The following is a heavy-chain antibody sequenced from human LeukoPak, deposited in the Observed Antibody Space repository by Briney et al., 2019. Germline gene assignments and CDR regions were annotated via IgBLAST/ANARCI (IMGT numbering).Heavy chain of an antibody. D-gene: IGHD3-16*02. CDR1: GFTFSSYA. Sequence: GGSLRLSCAASGFTFSSYAMSWVRQAPGKGLEWVSAISGSGGSTYYADSVKGRFTISRDNSKNTLYLQMNSPRAEDTAVYYCAKAKDYVWGSYRYTDQYYFDYWGQGTLVTVSS. CDR3: AKAKDYVWGSYRYTDQYYFDY. J-gene: IGHJ4*02. CDR2: ISGSGGST. V-gene: IGHV3-23*01.